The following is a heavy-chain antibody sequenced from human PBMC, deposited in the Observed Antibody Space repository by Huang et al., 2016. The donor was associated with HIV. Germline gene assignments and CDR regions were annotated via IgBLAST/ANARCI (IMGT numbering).Heavy chain of an antibody. J-gene: IGHJ4*02. V-gene: IGHV1-69*01. CDR1: GGSFRNFA. D-gene: IGHD3-22*01. Sequence: QVQLVQSGAEVKKHGSSVKVSCKASGGSFRNFAIGWVRQAPGQGLEWMGGIIPTRGTANYAQKFQGRVTIIADESTSTAYMELSSLRSEDTALYYCATVDYYDTSGPQRGYFDNWGQGTLVTVSS. CDR2: IIPTRGTA. CDR3: ATVDYYDTSGPQRGYFDN.